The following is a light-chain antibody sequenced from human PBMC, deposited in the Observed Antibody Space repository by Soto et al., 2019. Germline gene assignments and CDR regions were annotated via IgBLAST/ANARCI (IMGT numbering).Light chain of an antibody. V-gene: IGKV1-39*01. J-gene: IGKJ2*01. CDR3: HQSYITPPA. CDR2: TTS. CDR1: QNIDIY. Sequence: DVQMTQSPSSLSASVGDRVTITCRASQNIDIYLNWYQQKPGRPPTLLIYTTSRLQSGVPIRFSGSGSGKDFTLPISNLQPEDFATYSCHQSYITPPAFGQGTKVGIK.